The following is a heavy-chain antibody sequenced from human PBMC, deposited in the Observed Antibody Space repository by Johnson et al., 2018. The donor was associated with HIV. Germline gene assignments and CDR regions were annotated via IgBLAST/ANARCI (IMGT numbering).Heavy chain of an antibody. V-gene: IGHV3-30*02. Sequence: QVRLVESGGGVVQPGESLRLSCAASGFILSNYGVHWVRQAPGKGLEWVECIRYDGSNKYYADSVKGRFTISRDNSKNTMYLQMNSLRAEDTAVYYCARELPKNTGYGSSWYHCQAFDIWGQGTMVTVSS. CDR2: IRYDGSNK. CDR3: ARELPKNTGYGSSWYHCQAFDI. CDR1: GFILSNYG. J-gene: IGHJ3*02. D-gene: IGHD6-13*01.